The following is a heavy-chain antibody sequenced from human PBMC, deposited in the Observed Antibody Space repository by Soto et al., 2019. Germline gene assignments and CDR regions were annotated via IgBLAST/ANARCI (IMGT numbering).Heavy chain of an antibody. V-gene: IGHV4-4*02. CDR2: VYENGHT. CDR3: ARDSAGAGESDRFDY. Sequence: SETLSLTCAVSGDSIRTDNWWSWVRQPPGKGLEWIGEVYENGHTNYNPSLKSRVAMSVDTTKNQFSLKLTSVTAADTAMYYCARDSAGAGESDRFDYWGQGAQVTVSS. J-gene: IGHJ4*02. CDR1: GDSIRTDNW.